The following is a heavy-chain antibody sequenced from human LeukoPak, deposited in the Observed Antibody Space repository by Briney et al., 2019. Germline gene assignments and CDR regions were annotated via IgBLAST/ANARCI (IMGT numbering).Heavy chain of an antibody. CDR2: IYGGGST. CDR3: ARAEYSGSYIDY. Sequence: PGGSLRLSCAASGFTVSSNYMSWVRQAPGKGLEWVSVIYGGGSTYYADSVKGRFTISRDNSKNTLYLQMNSLRAEDTAAYYCARAEYSGSYIDYWGQGTLVTVSS. V-gene: IGHV3-66*01. CDR1: GFTVSSNY. J-gene: IGHJ4*02. D-gene: IGHD1-26*01.